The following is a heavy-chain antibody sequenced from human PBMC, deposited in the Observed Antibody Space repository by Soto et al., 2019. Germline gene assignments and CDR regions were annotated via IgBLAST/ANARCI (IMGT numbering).Heavy chain of an antibody. CDR2: IGTAGDT. CDR3: ARVGYYYDSSGYYPRFDY. J-gene: IGHJ4*02. D-gene: IGHD3-22*01. CDR1: GFTFSSYD. Sequence: GGSLRLSCAASGFTFSSYDMHWVRQATGKGLEWVSAIGTAGDTYYPGSVKGRFTISRENAKNSLYLQMNSLRAGDTAAYYCARVGYYYDSSGYYPRFDYWGQGTLVTVSS. V-gene: IGHV3-13*04.